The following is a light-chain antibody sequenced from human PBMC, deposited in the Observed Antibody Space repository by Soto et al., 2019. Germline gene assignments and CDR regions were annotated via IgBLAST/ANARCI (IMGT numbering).Light chain of an antibody. CDR2: GNS. CDR3: QSYDSSSWV. J-gene: IGLJ3*02. Sequence: QSVLTQPPSVSGAPGQRVTISCTGSSSNIGAGYDVHWYQQLPGTAPKLLIYGNSNRPSGVPDRFSGSKSGTSASLAITGLQAEDEADYYCQSYDSSSWVFGGGTKGPS. V-gene: IGLV1-40*01. CDR1: SSNIGAGYD.